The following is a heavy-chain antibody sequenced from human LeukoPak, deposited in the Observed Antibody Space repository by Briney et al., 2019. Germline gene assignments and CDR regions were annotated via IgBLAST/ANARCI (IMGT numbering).Heavy chain of an antibody. D-gene: IGHD2-21*01. CDR1: GFTFRNYP. V-gene: IGHV3-23*01. Sequence: GGSLRLSCAASGFTFRNYPMSWVRQAPGKGLEWVSTISDSGDNTYYADSVKGRFTISRDNSKNTLYLQMNSLRAEDTAAYYCAKDPPEIDWGQGTLVTVSS. CDR2: ISDSGDNT. CDR3: AKDPPEID. J-gene: IGHJ4*02.